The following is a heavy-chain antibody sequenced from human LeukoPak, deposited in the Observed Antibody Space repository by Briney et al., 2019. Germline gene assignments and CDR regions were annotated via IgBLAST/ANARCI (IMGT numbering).Heavy chain of an antibody. CDR3: ARGYSGYDGFDP. CDR2: INRSGGST. Sequence: ASVKVSCKASGYTFTSYFIHWVRQAPGQGLEWMGIINRSGGSTTYAQKFQDRVTMTRDMSTSTVYMEVSSLRSEDTAVYYCARGYSGYDGFDPWGQGTLVTVSS. V-gene: IGHV1-46*01. D-gene: IGHD5-12*01. J-gene: IGHJ5*02. CDR1: GYTFTSYF.